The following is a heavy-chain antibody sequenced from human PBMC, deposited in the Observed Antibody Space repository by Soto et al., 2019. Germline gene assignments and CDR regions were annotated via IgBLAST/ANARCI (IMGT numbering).Heavy chain of an antibody. CDR3: ARDSVRYCRDRVCYQGYYSFAMDV. D-gene: IGHD2-8*01. V-gene: IGHV1-18*01. CDR1: GYTFTSYG. Sequence: QVQLVQSGAEVKNSGASVKVSCKASGYTFTSYGFSWVRQAPGQGLEWMGWISASNGKTNYAQKLQGRVTMTTDTSTGTGYMELRSLRSDDTATYYCARDSVRYCRDRVCYQGYYSFAMDVWGQGTTVTVS. J-gene: IGHJ6*02. CDR2: ISASNGKT.